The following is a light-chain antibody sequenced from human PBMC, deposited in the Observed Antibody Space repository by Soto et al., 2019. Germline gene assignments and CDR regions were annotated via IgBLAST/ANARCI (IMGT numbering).Light chain of an antibody. CDR1: SSDVGGYNL. V-gene: IGLV2-14*01. CDR3: SSYKSSSTLPYV. J-gene: IGLJ1*01. Sequence: QSALTQPASVSGSPGQSITISCTGTSSDVGGYNLVSWYQQYPDKTPKLMMFDVNTRPSGVSNRFSGSKSGNTASLTISGLQAEDEADYYYSSYKSSSTLPYVFGTGTKLTVL. CDR2: DVN.